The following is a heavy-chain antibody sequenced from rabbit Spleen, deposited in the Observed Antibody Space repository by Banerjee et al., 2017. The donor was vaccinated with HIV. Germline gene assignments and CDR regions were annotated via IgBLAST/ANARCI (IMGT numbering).Heavy chain of an antibody. J-gene: IGHJ4*01. CDR1: GFSFSSGYD. V-gene: IGHV1S45*01. CDR2: IYGGVIDST. CDR3: ARGSATMTMVITGFYFNL. Sequence: QEQLKESGGGLVKPGASLTLTCKASGFSFSSGYDMCWVRQAPGKGLEWIACIYGGVIDSTYYATWAKGRFTISKTSSTTVTLQMTSLTAADTATYFCARGSATMTMVITGFYFNLWGQGTLVTVS. D-gene: IGHD2-1*01.